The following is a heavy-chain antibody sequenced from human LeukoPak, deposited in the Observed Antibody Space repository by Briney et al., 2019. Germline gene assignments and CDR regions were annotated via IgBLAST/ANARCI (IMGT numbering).Heavy chain of an antibody. CDR1: GFTFDDYS. J-gene: IGHJ6*02. V-gene: IGHV3-20*04. D-gene: IGHD4-11*01. CDR2: TTWSGSTV. Sequence: PGGSLRLSCAASGFTFDDYSMHWVRQAPGKGLEWVSGTTWSGSTVEYADSVKGRFTISRDNAKNSLYLQMNSLRAEDTAVYYCARKPTVTTGGVYYYYGMDVWGQGTTVTVSS. CDR3: ARKPTVTTGGVYYYYGMDV.